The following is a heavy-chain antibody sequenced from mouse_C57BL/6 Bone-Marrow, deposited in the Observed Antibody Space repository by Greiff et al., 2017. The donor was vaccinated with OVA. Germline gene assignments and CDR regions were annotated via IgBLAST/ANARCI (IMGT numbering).Heavy chain of an antibody. CDR1: GFSLTSYG. D-gene: IGHD1-1*01. J-gene: IGHJ4*01. V-gene: IGHV2-9*01. CDR3: AKHFYGSSYYAMDY. CDR2: IWGGGST. Sequence: EKLVESGPGLVAPSQSLSITCTASGFSLTSYGVDWVRQPPGKGLEWLGVIWGGGSTTYNSALMSRLSISQDNSKSKVFLKMNSLQTDDTAMYYCAKHFYGSSYYAMDYWGQGTSVTVSS.